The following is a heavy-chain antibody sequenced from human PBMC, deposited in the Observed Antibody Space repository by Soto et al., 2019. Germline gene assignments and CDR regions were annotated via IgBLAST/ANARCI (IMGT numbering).Heavy chain of an antibody. J-gene: IGHJ4*02. CDR1: GFVFSSYA. CDR3: AKDPTVHYYGSGSSSY. V-gene: IGHV3-23*01. Sequence: EVQLLESGGGLVQPGGSLRLSCAASGFVFSSYAMSWGRQAPGKGLEWVSTISGSGGNTYYADSVKGRFTISRDNSKNTLYLQMNSLRAEDTALYYFAKDPTVHYYGSGSSSYWAQGTLVTVSS. CDR2: ISGSGGNT. D-gene: IGHD3-10*01.